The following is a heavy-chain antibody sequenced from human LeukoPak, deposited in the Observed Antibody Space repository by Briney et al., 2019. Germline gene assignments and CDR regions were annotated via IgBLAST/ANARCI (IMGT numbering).Heavy chain of an antibody. Sequence: PSETLSLTCAVSGGSISSSNWWSWVRQPPGKGLEWIGYIYYSGSTNYNPSLKSRVTISVDTSKNQFSLKLSSVTAADTAVYYCARAHYGSGSIIVDYWGQGTLVTVSS. V-gene: IGHV4-4*02. J-gene: IGHJ4*02. CDR1: GGSISSSNW. CDR3: ARAHYGSGSIIVDY. CDR2: IYYSGST. D-gene: IGHD3-10*01.